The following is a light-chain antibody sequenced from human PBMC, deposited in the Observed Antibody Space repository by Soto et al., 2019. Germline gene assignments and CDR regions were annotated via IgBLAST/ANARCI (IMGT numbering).Light chain of an antibody. CDR1: QSVSTN. CDR3: QQYKDWFSIT. V-gene: IGKV3-15*01. J-gene: IGKJ5*01. CDR2: GAS. Sequence: EIVMTQSPATLSVSPGETVTLSCRASQSVSTNSAWYQQRPGQAPRLLIYGASTRATGIPARFSGSGSGTEFTLTISSLPYDDFAVYYCQQYKDWFSITFGQGTRQEIK.